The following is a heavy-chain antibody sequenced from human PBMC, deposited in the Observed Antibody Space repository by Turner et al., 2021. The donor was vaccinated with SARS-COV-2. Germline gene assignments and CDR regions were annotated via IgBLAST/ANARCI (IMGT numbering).Heavy chain of an antibody. D-gene: IGHD1-26*01. CDR2: IFYSGIT. Sequence: QLQLQESGPGLVKPSETLSLTCTFPGGSISSSRYSWGWIRQPPGKGLERIGTIFYSGITYYNPSLKSRVSISVDTSKNQFSLKLSSVTAADTAVYYCARHSPELRGDYFDYWGQGTLVTVSS. CDR1: GGSISSSRYS. J-gene: IGHJ4*02. CDR3: ARHSPELRGDYFDY. V-gene: IGHV4-39*01.